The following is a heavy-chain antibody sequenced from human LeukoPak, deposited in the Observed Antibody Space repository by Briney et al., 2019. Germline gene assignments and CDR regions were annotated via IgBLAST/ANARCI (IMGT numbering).Heavy chain of an antibody. CDR2: IRSKAYGGTT. V-gene: IGHV3-49*04. Sequence: PGRSLRLSCTASGFTFGDYAISWVRQAPGEWLEWVGFIRSKAYGGTTEYAASVKGRFTISRDDSKSIAYLQMNSLKTEDTAVYYCTGRFLEWLLYSDYWGQGTLVTVSS. D-gene: IGHD3-3*01. CDR3: TGRFLEWLLYSDY. J-gene: IGHJ4*02. CDR1: GFTFGDYA.